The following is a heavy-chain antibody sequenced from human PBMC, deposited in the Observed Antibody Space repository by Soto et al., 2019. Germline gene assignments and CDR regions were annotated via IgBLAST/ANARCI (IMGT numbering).Heavy chain of an antibody. Sequence: QVQPVQSGAEVKKPGASVKVSCKASGYTFTSYYMHWVRQAPGQGLEWMGIINPSGGSTSYAQKFQGRVTMTRDTSTSTVYMELSSLRSEDTAVYYCARDAYDYGDFAGIGYWGQGTLVTVSS. CDR1: GYTFTSYY. J-gene: IGHJ4*02. CDR3: ARDAYDYGDFAGIGY. CDR2: INPSGGST. V-gene: IGHV1-46*01. D-gene: IGHD4-17*01.